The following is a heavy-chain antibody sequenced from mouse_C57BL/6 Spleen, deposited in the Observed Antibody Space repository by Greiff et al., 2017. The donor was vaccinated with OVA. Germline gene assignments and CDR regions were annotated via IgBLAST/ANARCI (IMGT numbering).Heavy chain of an antibody. J-gene: IGHJ2*01. CDR2: IHPNSGST. CDR1: GYTFTSYW. Sequence: QVQLQQSGAELVKPGASVKLSCKASGYTFTSYWMHWVKQRPGQGLEWIGMIHPNSGSTNYNEKFKSKATLTVDKSSSTAYMQLSSLTSEDSAVYYCARGYDGYNYFDYWGQGTTLTVSS. CDR3: ARGYDGYNYFDY. D-gene: IGHD2-3*01. V-gene: IGHV1-64*01.